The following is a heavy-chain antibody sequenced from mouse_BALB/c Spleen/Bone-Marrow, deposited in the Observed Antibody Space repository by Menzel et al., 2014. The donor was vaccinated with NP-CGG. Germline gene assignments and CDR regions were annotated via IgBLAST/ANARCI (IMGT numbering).Heavy chain of an antibody. CDR2: INPNNGGT. CDR1: GYTFTDYN. Sequence: VQLQHSGPELVKPGASVKIPCKASGYTFTDYNMDWVKQSHGKSLEWIGDINPNNGGTIYNQKFTGKATLTVDKSSSTAYMELRSLTSEDTAVYYCATTYDGLSYWYFDVWGAGTTVTVSS. J-gene: IGHJ1*01. CDR3: ATTYDGLSYWYFDV. D-gene: IGHD2-3*01. V-gene: IGHV1-18*01.